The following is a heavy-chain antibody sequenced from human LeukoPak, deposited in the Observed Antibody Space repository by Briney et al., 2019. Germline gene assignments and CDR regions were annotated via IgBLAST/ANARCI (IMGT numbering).Heavy chain of an antibody. CDR3: AKDGDLTGTIDY. CDR2: IWYDGSNK. D-gene: IGHD1-7*01. V-gene: IGHV3-33*06. CDR1: GFTFSNYG. J-gene: IGHJ4*02. Sequence: GESLKISCAASGFTFSNYGMHWVRQAPGKGLEWVAVIWYDGSNKYYADSVKGRFTISRDNSKNTLYLQMNSLRAEDTAVYYCAKDGDLTGTIDYWGQGTLVTVSS.